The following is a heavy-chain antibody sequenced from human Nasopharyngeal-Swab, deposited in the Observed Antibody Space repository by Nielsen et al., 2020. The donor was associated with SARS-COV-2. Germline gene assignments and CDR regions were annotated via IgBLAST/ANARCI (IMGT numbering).Heavy chain of an antibody. D-gene: IGHD3-3*01. CDR3: ARDKFWSGYYSWFDP. CDR1: GFTFSDHY. V-gene: IGHV3-11*01. CDR2: ISNRGSTI. J-gene: IGHJ5*02. Sequence: GGSLRLSCAASGFTFSDHYMSWIRQAPGKGLEWVSYISNRGSTIYYADSVKGRFTISRDNAKNSLYLQMNSLRAEDTAVYYCARDKFWSGYYSWFDPWGQGTLVTVSS.